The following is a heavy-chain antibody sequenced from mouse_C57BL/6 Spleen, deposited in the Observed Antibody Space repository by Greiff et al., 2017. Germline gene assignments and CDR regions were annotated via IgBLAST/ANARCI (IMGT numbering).Heavy chain of an antibody. J-gene: IGHJ2*01. CDR3: TADYYGSSYVHY. Sequence: EVKLVESGGGLVQPGGSMKLSCVASGFTFSNYWMNWVRQSPEKGLEWVAQIRLKSDNYATHYAESVKGRFTISRDDSKSSVYLQMNNLRAEDTGIYYCTADYYGSSYVHYWGQGTTLTVSS. V-gene: IGHV6-3*01. CDR1: GFTFSNYW. D-gene: IGHD1-1*01. CDR2: IRLKSDNYAT.